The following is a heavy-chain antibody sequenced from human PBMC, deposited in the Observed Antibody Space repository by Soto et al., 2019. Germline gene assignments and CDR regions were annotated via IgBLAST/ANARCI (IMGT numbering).Heavy chain of an antibody. J-gene: IGHJ4*02. CDR1: GYTFTGYY. V-gene: IGHV1-2*02. D-gene: IGHD3-10*01. Sequence: ASVKVSCKASGYTFTGYYMHWVRQAPGQGLEWMGWINPNSGGTNYAQKFQGRVTMTRDTSISTAYMELSRLRSDDTAVYYCARDTDYYGSGSSPDYWGQGTLVTVS. CDR3: ARDTDYYGSGSSPDY. CDR2: INPNSGGT.